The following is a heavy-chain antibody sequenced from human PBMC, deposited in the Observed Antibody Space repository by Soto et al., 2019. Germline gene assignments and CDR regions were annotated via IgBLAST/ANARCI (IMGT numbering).Heavy chain of an antibody. CDR3: ARVAGTDMVLYMDV. CDR1: GFTFSTYS. D-gene: IGHD5-18*01. Sequence: EVQLVESGGGLVKPGGSLRLSCAASGFTFSTYSMNWVRQVPGKGLEWVSSISSSSTYIYYADSVKGRFTISRDNAKKSLYLQMNSLRAEDTAVYYCARVAGTDMVLYMDVWGKGTTVTVSS. CDR2: ISSSSTYI. J-gene: IGHJ6*03. V-gene: IGHV3-21*01.